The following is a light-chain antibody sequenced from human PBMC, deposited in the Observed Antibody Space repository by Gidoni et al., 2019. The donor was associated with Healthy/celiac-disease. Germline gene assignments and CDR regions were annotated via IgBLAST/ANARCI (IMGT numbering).Light chain of an antibody. Sequence: QPVLPQSSSASASLGSSVQLTCTLSSGHSSYIIAWHQQQPGKAPRYLMKLEGSGSYNKGSGVPDRFSGSSSGADRYLTISNLQSEDEADYYCETWDSNVWVFGGGTKLTVL. CDR3: ETWDSNVWV. CDR1: SGHSSYI. CDR2: LEGSGSY. V-gene: IGLV4-60*03. J-gene: IGLJ3*02.